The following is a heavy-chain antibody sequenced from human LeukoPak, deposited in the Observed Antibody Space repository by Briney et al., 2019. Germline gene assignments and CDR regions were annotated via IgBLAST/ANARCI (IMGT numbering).Heavy chain of an antibody. CDR1: GFTFSYYG. J-gene: IGHJ4*02. CDR3: ASRDPCSGGNCYGLGY. Sequence: GGFLRLSCAASGFTFSYYGMHWVRQSPGKGLEWVSAISDSGGNTYYADSVKGRFTISRDNSKNTLYLQMDSLRVDDTAIYYCASRDPCSGGNCYGLGYWGQGTLVTVSS. D-gene: IGHD2-15*01. CDR2: ISDSGGNT. V-gene: IGHV3-23*01.